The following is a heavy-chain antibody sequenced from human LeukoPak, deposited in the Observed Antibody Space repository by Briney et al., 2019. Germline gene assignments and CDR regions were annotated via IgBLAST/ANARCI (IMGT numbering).Heavy chain of an antibody. D-gene: IGHD3-22*01. CDR1: GFTFSTSA. J-gene: IGHJ4*02. Sequence: GGSLTLSCKVFGFTFSTSAMSWVRQAPGKALEWVSDIRASDHTTYYVDSVKGRFTVSRDNSKHTLYLQMNSLRVEETAVYYCRFYTSGSDYWGQGTLVSVSS. CDR3: RFYTSGSDY. V-gene: IGHV3-23*01. CDR2: IRASDHTT.